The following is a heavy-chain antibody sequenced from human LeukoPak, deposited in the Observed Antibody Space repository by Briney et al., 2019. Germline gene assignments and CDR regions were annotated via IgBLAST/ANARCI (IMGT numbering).Heavy chain of an antibody. CDR1: GYTFTSYD. D-gene: IGHD3-10*01. CDR2: MNPNSGNT. Sequence: ASVKVSCKASGYTFTSYDINWVRQATGQGLEWMGWMNPNSGNTGYAQKFQGRVTMTRNTSISTAYMELSSLRSEGTAVYYCARGALPQLLWNWFDPWGQGTLVTVSS. V-gene: IGHV1-8*01. J-gene: IGHJ5*02. CDR3: ARGALPQLLWNWFDP.